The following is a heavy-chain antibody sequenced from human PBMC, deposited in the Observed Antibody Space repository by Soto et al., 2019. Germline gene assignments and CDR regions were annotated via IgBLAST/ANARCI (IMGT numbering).Heavy chain of an antibody. J-gene: IGHJ5*02. CDR1: GGSISSGGYY. CDR2: IYYSGTT. D-gene: IGHD3-10*01. V-gene: IGHV4-31*03. Sequence: QVQLQESGPGLVKPSQTLSLTCTVSGGSISSGGYYWSWIRQHPGKGLEWIGNIYYSGTTYSNPSLKSRVNTSVATSKHQFSLKLSSMTAADTAVFYCARVPPGASWFYPWGQGTLVTVSS. CDR3: ARVPPGASWFYP.